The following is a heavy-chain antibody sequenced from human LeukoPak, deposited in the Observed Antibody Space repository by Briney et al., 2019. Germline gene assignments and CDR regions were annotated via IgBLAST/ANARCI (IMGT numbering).Heavy chain of an antibody. CDR1: GGSFSGYY. D-gene: IGHD3-10*01. CDR2: INHSGST. V-gene: IGHV4-34*01. Sequence: PSEPLSLTFAVYGGSFSGYYWSWIRQPPGKGLAWIGEINHSGSTNYNPSLKSRVTISVDTSKNQFSLKLSSVTAADTAVYYCAREGKKAHYYGSGSYYNRAFDYWGQGTLVTVSS. CDR3: AREGKKAHYYGSGSYYNRAFDY. J-gene: IGHJ4*02.